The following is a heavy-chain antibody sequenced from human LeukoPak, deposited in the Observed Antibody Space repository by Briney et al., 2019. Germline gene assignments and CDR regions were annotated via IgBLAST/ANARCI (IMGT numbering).Heavy chain of an antibody. CDR1: GGPISSSNYY. D-gene: IGHD2-15*01. Sequence: SETLSLTCTVSGGPISSSNYYWGWIRQPPGKGLEWIGSVYYSGSTYYNPSLQSRVTISVDTYEKQFSLKLSSVTAADTAVYYCARGQDIVVVVAAGGMDVWGQGTTVTVSS. J-gene: IGHJ6*02. CDR2: VYYSGST. V-gene: IGHV4-39*07. CDR3: ARGQDIVVVVAAGGMDV.